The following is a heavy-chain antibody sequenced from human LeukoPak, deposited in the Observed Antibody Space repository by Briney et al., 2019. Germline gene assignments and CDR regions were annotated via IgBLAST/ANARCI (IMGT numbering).Heavy chain of an antibody. V-gene: IGHV3-7*04. CDR3: AGEGY. Sequence: GGSLRLSCAASGFSFSDYWMIWVRQAPGKGPEWVANIKQDGSETYYPDSVKGRFTISRDNARNLLFLQMNSLRAEDTAVYYCAGEGYWGQGTLVTVSS. CDR2: IKQDGSET. J-gene: IGHJ4*02. CDR1: GFSFSDYW.